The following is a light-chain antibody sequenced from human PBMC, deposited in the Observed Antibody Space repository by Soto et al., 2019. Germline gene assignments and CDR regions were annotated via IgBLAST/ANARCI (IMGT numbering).Light chain of an antibody. CDR3: SSYTSSSTPSYA. V-gene: IGLV2-14*01. CDR2: DVS. Sequence: QSVLTQPASVSGSPGQSITISCTGTSSDVGGYNYVSWYQQHPGKAPKLMIYDVSNRPSGVSNRFSGSKSGNTASLTISGLQAEDEADYYCSSYTSSSTPSYACGTGTKVTVL. CDR1: SSDVGGYNY. J-gene: IGLJ1*01.